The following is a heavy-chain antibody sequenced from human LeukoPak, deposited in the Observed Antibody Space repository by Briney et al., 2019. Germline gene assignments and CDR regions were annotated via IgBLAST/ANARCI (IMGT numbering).Heavy chain of an antibody. Sequence: GGSLRLSCAASGFTFDDYTMHWVRQAPGKGLEWVSLISWDGGSTYYADSVKGRFTISRDNSKNSLYLQMSSLRTEDTALYYCAKGAVEYYYYYYMDVWGKGTTVTVSS. CDR3: AKGAVEYYYYYYMDV. CDR1: GFTFDDYT. CDR2: ISWDGGST. J-gene: IGHJ6*03. V-gene: IGHV3-43*01.